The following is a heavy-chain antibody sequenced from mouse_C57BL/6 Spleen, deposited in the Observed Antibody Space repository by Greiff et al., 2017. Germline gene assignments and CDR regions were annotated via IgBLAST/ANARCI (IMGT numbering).Heavy chain of an antibody. J-gene: IGHJ4*01. Sequence: QVQLQPSGAELVRPGASVTLSCKASGYTFTDYEMHWVKQTPVHGLEWIGAIDPETGGTAYNQKFKGKAILTADKSSSTAYMELRSLTSEDSAVYYCKRRYNYGSSYCYAMDYWGQGTSVTVSA. CDR2: IDPETGGT. V-gene: IGHV1-15*01. CDR1: GYTFTDYE. CDR3: KRRYNYGSSYCYAMDY. D-gene: IGHD1-1*01.